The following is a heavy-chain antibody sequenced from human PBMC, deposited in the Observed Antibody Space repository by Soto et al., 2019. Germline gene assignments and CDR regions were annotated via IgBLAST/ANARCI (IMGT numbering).Heavy chain of an antibody. CDR2: ISAIVGHT. CDR1: AFSFGSYS. V-gene: IGHV3-23*01. D-gene: IGHD3-10*01. J-gene: IGHJ4*02. CDR3: AKSGSNSYFDY. Sequence: PGGSLRLCFTASAFSFGSYSMTWFRHAPGEGREXVSSISAIVGHTRYVDSVEGRFTICRGNSKNALYLQMNSLRAEDTAVYYCAKSGSNSYFDYWGQGTLVTVPQ.